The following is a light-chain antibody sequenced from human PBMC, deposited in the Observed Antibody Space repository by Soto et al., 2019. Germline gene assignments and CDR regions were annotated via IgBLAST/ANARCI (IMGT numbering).Light chain of an antibody. V-gene: IGKV3-20*01. CDR3: QQYAISWVT. Sequence: EIVLTQSPGTLSLSPGERATLSCRASQSLSSSYLAWYQQKPGQAPRLLIYGVSNRATGIPDRFSGSGSGTDFTLTVSRLEPEDFAVYYCQQYAISWVTFGGGTKVELK. CDR2: GVS. CDR1: QSLSSSY. J-gene: IGKJ4*01.